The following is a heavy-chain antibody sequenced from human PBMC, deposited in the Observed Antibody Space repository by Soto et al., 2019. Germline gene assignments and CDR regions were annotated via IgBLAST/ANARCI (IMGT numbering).Heavy chain of an antibody. J-gene: IGHJ5*02. CDR1: GYTFFNYG. D-gene: IGHD6-6*01. CDR3: ARRSSSSSWFDP. Sequence: QVPLVQSGTEVKKPGASVKVSCKTSGYTFFNYGISWVRQAPGQGLEWMGWISAYNGNTNYAQNLQGRVTMTTDTSTKTAYMELRSLRSDDTAVYYCARRSSSSSWFDPWGQGTLVTVSS. CDR2: ISAYNGNT. V-gene: IGHV1-18*01.